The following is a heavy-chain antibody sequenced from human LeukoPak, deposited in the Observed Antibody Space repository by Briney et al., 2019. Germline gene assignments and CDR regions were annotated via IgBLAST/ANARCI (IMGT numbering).Heavy chain of an antibody. CDR1: GGPFRSYS. D-gene: IGHD3-10*02. J-gene: IGHJ4*02. V-gene: IGHV1-69*13. Sequence: GASVKVSFKASGGPFRSYSINWVRQAPGQGLEWMGGIIPIFGTANYAQKFQGRVTITADESTSTAYMELSSLRSEDTAVYYCARDVRGDGVDYRGQGTLVTVSS. CDR2: IIPIFGTA. CDR3: ARDVRGDGVDY.